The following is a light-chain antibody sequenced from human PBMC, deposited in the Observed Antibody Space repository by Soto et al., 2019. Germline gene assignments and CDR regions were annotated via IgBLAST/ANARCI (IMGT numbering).Light chain of an antibody. CDR1: QSVSSNY. CDR2: GAS. V-gene: IGKV3-20*01. CDR3: QQYGSSRIT. J-gene: IGKJ5*01. Sequence: EIVFTQSPGTLSLSPGERATLSCRASQSVSSNYLAWYQQKPGQAPRLLIYGASTRASGIPDTFSGRGSGTDFTLTIRRMETEDLAVYYCQQYGSSRITFGPGTRLEIK.